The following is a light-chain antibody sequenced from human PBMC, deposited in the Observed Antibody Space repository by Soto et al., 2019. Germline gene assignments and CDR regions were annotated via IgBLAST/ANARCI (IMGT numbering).Light chain of an antibody. CDR1: QNIKTY. CDR2: AAS. V-gene: IGKV1-39*01. Sequence: DIQMTQSPSSLSASVGDSVTITCLASQNIKTYLPWYQQKPGKAPTLLIYAASSLHSGVPSRFSGSGSGTDFALTISSLQPEDFATYYCQQSLSSPPWTFGQGTKVDI. CDR3: QQSLSSPPWT. J-gene: IGKJ1*01.